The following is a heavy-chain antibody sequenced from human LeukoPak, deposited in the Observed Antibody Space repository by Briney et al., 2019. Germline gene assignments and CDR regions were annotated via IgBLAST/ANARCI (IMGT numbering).Heavy chain of an antibody. CDR1: GFTFSNYG. CDR2: ISHDGSNK. CDR3: AAQRGWGNTFPGY. J-gene: IGHJ4*02. V-gene: IGHV3-30*03. Sequence: PGRSLRLSCAASGFTFSNYGMHWVRQAPGKGPEWVTVISHDGSNKDYADSVKGRFTISRDNSKNTLYLQMNSLTPEDTAVYYCAAQRGWGNTFPGYWGQGTLVAVSS. D-gene: IGHD3-16*01.